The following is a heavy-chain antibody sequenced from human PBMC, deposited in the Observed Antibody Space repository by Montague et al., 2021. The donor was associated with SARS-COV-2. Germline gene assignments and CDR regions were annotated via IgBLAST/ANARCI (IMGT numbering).Heavy chain of an antibody. CDR3: ARDYRSIVGDGLDI. V-gene: IGHV3-48*03. Sequence: SLRLSCAASGFTFSNYDMNWVRQAPGKGPEWISYISTSAYTTSYAGSVKGRFTISRDNGKNSLYLQVNSLRVEDTAVYYCARDYRSIVGDGLDIWGRGTKVTVSS. J-gene: IGHJ3*02. D-gene: IGHD3-16*02. CDR1: GFTFSNYD. CDR2: ISTSAYTT.